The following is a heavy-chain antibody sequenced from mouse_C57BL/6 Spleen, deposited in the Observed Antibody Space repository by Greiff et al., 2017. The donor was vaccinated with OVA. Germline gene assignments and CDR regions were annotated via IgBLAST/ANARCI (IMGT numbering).Heavy chain of an antibody. Sequence: ESGPGLVKPSQSLSLTCSVTGYSITSGYYWNWIRQFPGNKLEWMGYISYDGSNNYNPSLKNRISITRDTSKNQFFLKLNSVTTEDTATYYCAIRAYWGQGTLVTVSA. CDR1: GYSITSGYY. V-gene: IGHV3-6*01. J-gene: IGHJ3*01. CDR3: AIRAY. CDR2: ISYDGSN.